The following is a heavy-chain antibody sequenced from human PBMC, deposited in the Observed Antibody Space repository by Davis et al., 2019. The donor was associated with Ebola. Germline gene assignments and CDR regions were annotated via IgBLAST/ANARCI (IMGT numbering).Heavy chain of an antibody. CDR3: ARVIAVAYDAFDI. CDR1: GFTFSSYS. J-gene: IGHJ3*02. D-gene: IGHD6-19*01. Sequence: GESLKISCAASGFTFSSYSMNWVRQAPGKGLEWVSYISSSSSTIYYADSVKGRFTISRDNAKNSLYLQMNSLRAEDTAVYYCARVIAVAYDAFDIWGQGTMVTVSS. CDR2: ISSSSSTI. V-gene: IGHV3-48*01.